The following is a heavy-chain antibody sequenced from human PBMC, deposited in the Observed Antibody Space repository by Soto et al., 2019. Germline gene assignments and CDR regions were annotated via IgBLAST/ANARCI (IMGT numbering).Heavy chain of an antibody. CDR2: ISYDGSNK. CDR3: ARDTIFGVVNYYYYGMDV. Sequence: QSGGSLRLSCAASGFTFSSYAMHWVRQAPGKGLEWVAVISYDGSNKYYADSVKGRFTISRDNSKNTLYLQMNSLRAEDTAVYYCARDTIFGVVNYYYYGMDVWGQGTTVTVSS. CDR1: GFTFSSYA. J-gene: IGHJ6*02. D-gene: IGHD3-3*01. V-gene: IGHV3-30-3*01.